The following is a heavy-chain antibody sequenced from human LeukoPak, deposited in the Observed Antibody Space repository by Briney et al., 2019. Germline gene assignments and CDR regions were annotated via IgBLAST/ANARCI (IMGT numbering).Heavy chain of an antibody. V-gene: IGHV3-23*01. CDR1: GFTFSSYP. CDR3: ATDGAGFDT. CDR2: ISGDGRST. J-gene: IGHJ5*02. Sequence: GESLRLSCAASGFTFSSYPMTWVRQAPGKGLEWVSSISGDGRSTYYADSVKGRFTISRDNAKKSLYLEMNNLRAEDTAVYYCATDGAGFDTWGQGVLVTVSS.